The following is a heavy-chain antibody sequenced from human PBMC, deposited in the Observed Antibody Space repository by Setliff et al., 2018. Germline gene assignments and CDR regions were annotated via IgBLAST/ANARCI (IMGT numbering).Heavy chain of an antibody. CDR1: GYTFTGYY. V-gene: IGHV1-2*04. J-gene: IGHJ4*02. CDR2: INPNSGGT. D-gene: IGHD3-16*01. CDR3: ASHSPVVGGEY. Sequence: ASVKVSCKASGYTFTGYYMHWVRQAPGQGLEWMGWINPNSGGTNYAQKFQGWVTMTRDTSISTAYMELSRLRSEDAAVYYCASHSPVVGGEYWGQGTLVTVSS.